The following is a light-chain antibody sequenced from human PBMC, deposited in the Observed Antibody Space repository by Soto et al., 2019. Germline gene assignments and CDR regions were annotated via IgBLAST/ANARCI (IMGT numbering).Light chain of an antibody. J-gene: IGLJ1*01. Sequence: QSALTQPPSASGSPGQSVTISCTGTSSDVGGYNYVSWYQQHPGKAPQLVIYGVHKRASGVPDRFSGSKSGNTASLTVSGLQAEDEADYYCSSYAGSNILYVFGTGTKLTVL. CDR1: SSDVGGYNY. CDR2: GVH. CDR3: SSYAGSNILYV. V-gene: IGLV2-8*01.